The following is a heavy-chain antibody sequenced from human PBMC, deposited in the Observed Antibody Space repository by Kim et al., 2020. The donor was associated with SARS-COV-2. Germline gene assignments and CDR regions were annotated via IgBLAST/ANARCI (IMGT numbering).Heavy chain of an antibody. J-gene: IGHJ6*02. V-gene: IGHV3-48*03. CDR1: GFTFSSYE. D-gene: IGHD6-13*01. Sequence: GGSLRLSCAASGFTFSSYEMNWVRQAPGKGLEWVSYISSSGSTIYYADSVKGRFTISRDNAKNSLYLQMNSLRAEDTAVYYCGSLAAALGGYYYGMDVWGQGTTVTVSS. CDR2: ISSSGSTI. CDR3: GSLAAALGGYYYGMDV.